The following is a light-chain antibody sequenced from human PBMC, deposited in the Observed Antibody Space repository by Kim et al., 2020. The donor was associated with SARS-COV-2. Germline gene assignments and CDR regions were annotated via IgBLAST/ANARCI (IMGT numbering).Light chain of an antibody. J-gene: IGLJ1*01. CDR1: RGDFGSYKY. CDR3: TSHGGYDYV. CDR2: ETT. Sequence: PRQQVAMSSHGTRGDFGSYKYVTWYQQHPGHIPELVMYETTKRPSGVPDRFSGSMSGNTASLTVSGLQAEDEANYYCTSHGGYDYVFGTGTKVTVL. V-gene: IGLV2-8*01.